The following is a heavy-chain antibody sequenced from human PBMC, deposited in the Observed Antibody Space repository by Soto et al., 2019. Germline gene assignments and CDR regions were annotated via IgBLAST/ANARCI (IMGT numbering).Heavy chain of an antibody. CDR1: GFTFSNAW. CDR2: IKSKTDGGTT. V-gene: IGHV3-15*01. D-gene: IGHD2-8*02. J-gene: IGHJ6*02. Sequence: PGGSLRLSCAASGFTFSNAWMSWVRQAPGKGLGWVGRIKSKTDGGTTDYAAPVKGRFTISRDDSKNTLYLQMNSLKTEDTAVYYCITDLGFFGCYSSVLYFWGQGTTV. CDR3: ITDLGFFGCYSSVLYF.